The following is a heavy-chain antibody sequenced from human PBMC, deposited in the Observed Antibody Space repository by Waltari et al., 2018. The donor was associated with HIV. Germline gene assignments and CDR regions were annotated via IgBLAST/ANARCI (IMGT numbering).Heavy chain of an antibody. J-gene: IGHJ3*02. D-gene: IGHD4-17*01. V-gene: IGHV3-9*01. CDR2: ISRNSGTI. CDR3: AKVAMTAVTSYAIDI. CDR1: GFKFADYA. Sequence: EVLLVESGGGLVQPGGSLRLSCAASGFKFADYAMYWVRQAPGGGLGWVSSISRNSGTIGYADSVKGRFTTSRDNAKNSLSLQMNSLRADDTALYYCAKVAMTAVTSYAIDIWGQGTMVTVSS.